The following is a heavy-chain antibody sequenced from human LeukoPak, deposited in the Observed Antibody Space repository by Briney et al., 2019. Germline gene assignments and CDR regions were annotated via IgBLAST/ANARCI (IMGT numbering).Heavy chain of an antibody. Sequence: SQTLSLTCAISGDSVSSNSAAWNWIRQSPSRGLEWLGRTYYRSKWYNDYALSVKGRITINPDTAKNQFSLQLKYVTPEDTAVYYCARIVGQQRDSWGQGTLVTVSS. V-gene: IGHV6-1*01. CDR1: GDSVSSNSAA. CDR2: TYYRSKWYN. D-gene: IGHD6-13*01. CDR3: ARIVGQQRDS. J-gene: IGHJ4*02.